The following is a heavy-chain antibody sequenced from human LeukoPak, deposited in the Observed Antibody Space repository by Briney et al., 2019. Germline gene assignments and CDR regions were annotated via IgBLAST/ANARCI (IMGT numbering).Heavy chain of an antibody. V-gene: IGHV4-38-2*02. CDR2: IYHSGST. J-gene: IGHJ4*02. CDR3: ARVSTGTTFIDY. Sequence: SETLSLTCTVSGYSISSGYYWGWLRQPPGKGLEWIGSIYHSGSTYYNPSLKSRVTISVDTSKNQFSLKLSSVTAADTAVYYCARVSTGTTFIDYWGQGTLVTVSS. D-gene: IGHD1-1*01. CDR1: GYSISSGYY.